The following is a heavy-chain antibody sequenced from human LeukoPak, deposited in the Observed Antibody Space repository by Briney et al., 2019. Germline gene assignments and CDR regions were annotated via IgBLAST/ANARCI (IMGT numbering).Heavy chain of an antibody. Sequence: PGGSLRLSCTASGFTISSYSMNWVRQAPGKGLEWGSSISSGSTSIYYPDSVKGRFTVSRDNAQNSLYLQMNSLRAEDTAVYYCARELRAFCGGECAFHYWGQGTLVTVSS. CDR3: ARELRAFCGGECAFHY. CDR2: ISSGSTSI. J-gene: IGHJ4*02. V-gene: IGHV3-21*01. CDR1: GFTISSYS. D-gene: IGHD2-21*01.